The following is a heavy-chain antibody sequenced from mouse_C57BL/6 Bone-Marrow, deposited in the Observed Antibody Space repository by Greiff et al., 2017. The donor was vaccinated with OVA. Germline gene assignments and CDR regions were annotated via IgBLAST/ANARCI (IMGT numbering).Heavy chain of an antibody. CDR2: IYPRSGNT. CDR3: VYYYGSRRFAY. V-gene: IGHV1-81*01. J-gene: IGHJ3*01. Sequence: QVQLQQSGAELARPGASVKLSCKASGYTFTSYGISWVKQRTGQGLEWIGEIYPRSGNTYYNEKFKGKATLTADKSSSTAYMELRSLTSEDSAVYFCVYYYGSRRFAYWGQGTQVTVSA. D-gene: IGHD1-1*01. CDR1: GYTFTSYG.